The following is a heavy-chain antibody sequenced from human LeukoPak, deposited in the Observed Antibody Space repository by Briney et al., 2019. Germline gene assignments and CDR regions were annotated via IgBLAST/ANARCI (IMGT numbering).Heavy chain of an antibody. Sequence: GGSLRLSCAASGFTFSSYWMHWVRQAPGKGLVWVSRINSDGSSTIYADAVKGRFTISRDNAKNTMYLQMNSVRAEDTAVYYCARGLYYDFWSGYYWHYYYYMDVWGKGTTVTVSS. CDR2: INSDGSST. J-gene: IGHJ6*03. CDR1: GFTFSSYW. D-gene: IGHD3-3*01. V-gene: IGHV3-74*01. CDR3: ARGLYYDFWSGYYWHYYYYMDV.